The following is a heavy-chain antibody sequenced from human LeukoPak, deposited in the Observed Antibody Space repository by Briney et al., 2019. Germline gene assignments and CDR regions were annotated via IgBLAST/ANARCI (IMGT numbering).Heavy chain of an antibody. V-gene: IGHV1-8*02. J-gene: IGHJ4*02. Sequence: ASMKVSCKTSGYTFTSHYVNWVRQATGQGLEWMGWMSPNSGNTGYAQKFRGRVTMTRNTAISTAYMELSSLRSEDTAVYFCVRAPPNWGADYWGQGTLVTVSS. CDR1: GYTFTSHY. CDR3: VRAPPNWGADY. CDR2: MSPNSGNT. D-gene: IGHD7-27*01.